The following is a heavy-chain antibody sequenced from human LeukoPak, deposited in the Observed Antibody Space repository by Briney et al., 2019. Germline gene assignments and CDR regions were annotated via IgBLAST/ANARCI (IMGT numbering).Heavy chain of an antibody. Sequence: KSSETLSLTCTVSGGSISSYYWSWIRQPPGKGLEWIGYIYYSGSTNYNPSLKSRVTISVDTSKNQFSLKLSSVTAADTAVYYCASAAYDFFDYWGQGTLVTVSS. CDR1: GGSISSYY. V-gene: IGHV4-59*01. CDR3: ASAAYDFFDY. CDR2: IYYSGST. J-gene: IGHJ4*02. D-gene: IGHD3-16*01.